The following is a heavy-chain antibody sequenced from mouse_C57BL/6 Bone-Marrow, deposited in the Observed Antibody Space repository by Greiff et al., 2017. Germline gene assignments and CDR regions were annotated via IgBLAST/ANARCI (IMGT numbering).Heavy chain of an antibody. CDR2: IYPRGGST. Sequence: QVQLQQSDAELVKPGASVKISCTVSGYTFTDHTIHWMKQRPEQGLEWIGTIYPRGGSTKYNEKFKGKATLTADKSSSTAYMQLNSLTSEDSAGYFCASYDGYYRGFFAYWGQGTLVTVSA. V-gene: IGHV1-78*01. J-gene: IGHJ3*01. CDR3: ASYDGYYRGFFAY. D-gene: IGHD2-3*01. CDR1: GYTFTDHT.